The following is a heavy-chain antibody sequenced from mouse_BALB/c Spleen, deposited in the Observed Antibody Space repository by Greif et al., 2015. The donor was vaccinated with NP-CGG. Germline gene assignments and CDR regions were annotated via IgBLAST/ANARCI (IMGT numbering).Heavy chain of an antibody. Sequence: QVQLQQSGAELVKPGASVKLSCKASGYTFTSYWINWVKQRPGQGLEWIGNIYPSDSYTNYNQKFKDKATLTVDKSSSTAYMQLSSPTSEGSAVYYCTRAGYYGSSYDDARDYWGQGTSVSVSS. CDR2: IYPSDSYT. CDR3: TRAGYYGSSYDDARDY. J-gene: IGHJ4*01. V-gene: IGHV1-69*02. CDR1: GYTFTSYW. D-gene: IGHD1-1*01.